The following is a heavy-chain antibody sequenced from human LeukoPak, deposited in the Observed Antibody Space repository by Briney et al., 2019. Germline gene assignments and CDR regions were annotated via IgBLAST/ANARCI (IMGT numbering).Heavy chain of an antibody. CDR1: GFAFSSYS. V-gene: IGHV3-23*01. Sequence: PGGSLRLSCAASGFAFSSYSMNWVRQAPGKGLEWVSLITSDTTTYYADSVKGRFTISRDNSKNTVHLQMNSLRAEDTAVYVCAKRRTTVVTPGNHFDLWGQGTLVTVSS. J-gene: IGHJ4*02. CDR2: ITSDTTT. D-gene: IGHD4-23*01. CDR3: AKRRTTVVTPGNHFDL.